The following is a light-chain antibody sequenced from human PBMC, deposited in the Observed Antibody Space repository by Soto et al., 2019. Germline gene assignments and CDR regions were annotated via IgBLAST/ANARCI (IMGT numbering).Light chain of an antibody. J-gene: IGKJ4*01. V-gene: IGKV1-5*01. CDR2: DAS. Sequence: DIQMTQSPSSLSVSVGDRVTITCRASETINTWLAWYQQKPGKAPKILIYDASKLERGVPSRLSGSGSGAEFTLTISSLQPDDLATYYCQQYSSYPLTFDGGTKVE. CDR3: QQYSSYPLT. CDR1: ETINTW.